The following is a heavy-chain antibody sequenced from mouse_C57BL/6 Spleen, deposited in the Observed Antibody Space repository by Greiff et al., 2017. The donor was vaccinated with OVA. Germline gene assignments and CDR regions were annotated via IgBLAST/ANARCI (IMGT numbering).Heavy chain of an antibody. CDR1: GYTFTSYW. V-gene: IGHV1-53*01. CDR2: INPSNGGT. Sequence: VKLQQSGTELVKPGASVKLSCKASGYTFTSYWMHWVKQRPGQGLEWIGNINPSNGGTNYNEKFKSKATLTVDKSSSTAYMQLSSLTSEDSAVYDCARWGNGNSVDYWGQGTSVTVSS. CDR3: ARWGNGNSVDY. J-gene: IGHJ4*01. D-gene: IGHD2-1*01.